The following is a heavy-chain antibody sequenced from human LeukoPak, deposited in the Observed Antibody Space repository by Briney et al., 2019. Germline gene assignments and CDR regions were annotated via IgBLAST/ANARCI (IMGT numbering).Heavy chain of an antibody. CDR3: ARVPAGVIGMKDAFDI. D-gene: IGHD3-16*02. J-gene: IGHJ3*02. CDR2: IKQDGSEK. V-gene: IGHV3-7*01. CDR1: GFIFSRYG. Sequence: PGGSLRLSCAASGFIFSRYGMHWVRQAPGKGLEWVANIKQDGSEKYYVDSVKGRFTISRDNAKNSLYLQMNSLRAEDTAVYYCARVPAGVIGMKDAFDIWGQGTMVTVSS.